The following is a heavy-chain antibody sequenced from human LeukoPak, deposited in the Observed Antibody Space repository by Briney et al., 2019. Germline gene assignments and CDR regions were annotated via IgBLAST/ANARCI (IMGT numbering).Heavy chain of an antibody. J-gene: IGHJ6*03. CDR1: GFTFSSYG. V-gene: IGHV3-30*02. Sequence: GGSLRLSCAASGFTFSSYGMHWVRQAPGKGLEWVAFIRYDGSNKYYADSVKGRFTISRDNSKNTLYLQMNSLRAEDTALYHCARAGYCSSTSCYLDYYYYMDVWGKGTTVTVSS. CDR2: IRYDGSNK. D-gene: IGHD2-2*01. CDR3: ARAGYCSSTSCYLDYYYYMDV.